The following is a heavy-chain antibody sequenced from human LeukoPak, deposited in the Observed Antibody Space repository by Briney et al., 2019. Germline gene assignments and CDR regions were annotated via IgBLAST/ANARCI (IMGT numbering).Heavy chain of an antibody. CDR3: ARVWGSIDY. CDR2: MNPKSGNT. Sequence: EASVTVSCKASGYTFTSYDINWVRQAPGQGLEWMGWMNPKSGNTGSAQRFQGRVTLTRDTSISTAYMELGSLRSEDTAVYYCARVWGSIDYWGQGTLVTVSS. J-gene: IGHJ4*02. CDR1: GYTFTSYD. V-gene: IGHV1-8*01. D-gene: IGHD7-27*01.